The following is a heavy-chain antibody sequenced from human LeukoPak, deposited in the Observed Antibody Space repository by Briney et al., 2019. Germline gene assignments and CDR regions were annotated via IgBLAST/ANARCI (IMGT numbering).Heavy chain of an antibody. D-gene: IGHD3-22*01. Sequence: GGSLRLSCAASGFTFSAYEMNWVRQAPGKGLEWVSYISSSGSTIYYADSVKGRFTISRDNAKNTLYLQMNSLRAEDTAVYYCARGPSSNYDTTGYHSAFDIWGQGTMVTVSS. J-gene: IGHJ3*02. CDR2: ISSSGSTI. V-gene: IGHV3-48*03. CDR3: ARGPSSNYDTTGYHSAFDI. CDR1: GFTFSAYE.